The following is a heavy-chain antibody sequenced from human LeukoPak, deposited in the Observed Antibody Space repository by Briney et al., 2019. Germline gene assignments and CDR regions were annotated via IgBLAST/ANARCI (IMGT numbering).Heavy chain of an antibody. CDR2: IYSSGRT. D-gene: IGHD2-2*01. J-gene: IGHJ5*02. Sequence: PSETLSLTCTVSGGSISSGSYYWSWIRQPAGKGLEWIGRIYSSGRTNYNPSLKSRVTISLDTSRNQFSLKLSSVTAADTAVYYCARGSRYCSSTSCYGNWFDPRGQGTLVTVSS. CDR1: GGSISSGSYY. CDR3: ARGSRYCSSTSCYGNWFDP. V-gene: IGHV4-61*02.